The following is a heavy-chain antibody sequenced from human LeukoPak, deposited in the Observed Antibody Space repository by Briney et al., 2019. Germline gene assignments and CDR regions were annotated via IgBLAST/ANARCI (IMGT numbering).Heavy chain of an antibody. CDR3: ARDLGTHGGYVDP. CDR2: ISTSDSTM. CDR1: GFIFSSYE. D-gene: IGHD5-12*01. Sequence: GGSLRLSCAASGFIFSSYEMNWVCQAPGKGLEWVSYISTSDSTMYYADSVKGRFTISRDNAKNSLYLQMDSLRVEDTGIYYCARDLGTHGGYVDPWGQGTLVTVSS. V-gene: IGHV3-48*03. J-gene: IGHJ5*02.